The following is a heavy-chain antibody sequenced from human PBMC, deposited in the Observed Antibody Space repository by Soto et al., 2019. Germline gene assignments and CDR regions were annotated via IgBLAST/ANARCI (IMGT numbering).Heavy chain of an antibody. CDR1: GGSISRGDYY. CDR3: ARGGVDYYDSSGYYFSPYYFDY. Sequence: SETLSLTCTVSGGSISRGDYYWSWIRQPPGKGLEWIGYIYYSGSTYYNPSLKSGVTISVDRPKNQFSLKRSSVTAADTAVYYCARGGVDYYDSSGYYFSPYYFDYWGQGTLVTVS. J-gene: IGHJ4*02. V-gene: IGHV4-30-4*01. D-gene: IGHD3-22*01. CDR2: IYYSGST.